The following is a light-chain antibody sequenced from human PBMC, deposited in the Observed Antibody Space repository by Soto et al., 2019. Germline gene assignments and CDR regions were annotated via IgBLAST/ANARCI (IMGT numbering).Light chain of an antibody. V-gene: IGLV2-11*01. CDR3: CSYAANSLF. CDR2: DVS. Sequence: QSALTQPRSVSGSPGQSVTISCTKTSSNVGDYKYVSWYQQHPGKAPKLVIFDVSKRPSGVPDRFSGSESGNTASLTISWLQPDDEADYYCCSYAANSLFFGTGTKLTVL. CDR1: SSNVGDYKY. J-gene: IGLJ1*01.